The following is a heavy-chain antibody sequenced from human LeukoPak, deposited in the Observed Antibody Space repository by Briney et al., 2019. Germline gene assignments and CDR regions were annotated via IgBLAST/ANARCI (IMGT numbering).Heavy chain of an antibody. CDR1: GGSISSYY. V-gene: IGHV4-4*07. CDR2: IYTSGST. CDR3: AGGLGYCSSTSCYDVFGFGY. D-gene: IGHD2-2*01. Sequence: ETLSLTCTVSGGSISSYYWSWIRQPAGKGLEWIGRIYTSGSTNYNPSLKSRVTMSVDTSKNQFSLKLSSVTAADTAVYYCAGGLGYCSSTSCYDVFGFGYWGQGTLVTVSS. J-gene: IGHJ4*02.